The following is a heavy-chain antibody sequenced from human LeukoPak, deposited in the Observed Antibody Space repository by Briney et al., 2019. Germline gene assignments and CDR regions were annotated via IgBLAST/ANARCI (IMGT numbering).Heavy chain of an antibody. J-gene: IGHJ4*02. CDR3: ARGVVRPDY. V-gene: IGHV1-24*01. CDR1: GYTLTELS. Sequence: ASVKVSCKVSGYTLTELSMHWVRQAPGKGLEWMGGFDPEDGETIYAQKFQGRVTMTRNTSISTAYMELSSLRSEDTAVYYCARGVVRPDYWGQGTLVTVSS. CDR2: FDPEDGET.